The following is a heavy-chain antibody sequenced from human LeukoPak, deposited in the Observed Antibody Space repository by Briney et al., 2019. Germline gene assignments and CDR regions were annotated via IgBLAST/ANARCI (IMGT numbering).Heavy chain of an antibody. CDR2: ITSDSRYM. D-gene: IGHD6-6*01. CDR3: AKDPEY. Sequence: PGGSLSLSCAASGFTFSSYNMNWVRQAPGKGLEWVSPITSDSRYMYYADSVKGRFTISRDNAKNSLYLQMNSLRAEDTAVYYCAKDPEYWGKGTTVTVSS. J-gene: IGHJ6*04. CDR1: GFTFSSYN. V-gene: IGHV3-21*04.